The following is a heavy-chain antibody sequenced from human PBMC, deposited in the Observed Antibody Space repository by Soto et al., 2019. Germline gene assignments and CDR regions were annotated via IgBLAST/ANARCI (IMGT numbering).Heavy chain of an antibody. Sequence: SVKVSCTASGFTFTSSAVQWVRQARGQRLEWIGWIVVGGGHTTYSQKFQDRVTMTRDTFTSTIYMELSSLRSEDTAVYYCARGDNDYWGQGTLVTVSS. V-gene: IGHV1-58*01. J-gene: IGHJ4*02. CDR2: IVVGGGHT. CDR1: GFTFTSSA. CDR3: ARGDNDY.